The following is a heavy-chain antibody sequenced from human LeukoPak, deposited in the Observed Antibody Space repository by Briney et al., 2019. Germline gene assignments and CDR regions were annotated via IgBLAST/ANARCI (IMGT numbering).Heavy chain of an antibody. D-gene: IGHD3-16*01. CDR2: SNIDVST. Sequence: GGSLRLSCAASEFTVSDNYMSCVRQAPGKGLGWVSVSNIDVSTYSADSVKGRFIVSRDISKNSLYLPINILRAEDTAVYYCVREGEEGLRLFEYWGQGTLVTVSS. CDR1: EFTVSDNY. J-gene: IGHJ4*02. CDR3: VREGEEGLRLFEY. V-gene: IGHV3-66*01.